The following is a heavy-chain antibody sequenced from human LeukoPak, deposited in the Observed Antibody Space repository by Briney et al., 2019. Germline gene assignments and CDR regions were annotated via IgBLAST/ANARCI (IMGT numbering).Heavy chain of an antibody. CDR2: INPSGGST. Sequence: GASVKVSCKASGGTFSSYAISWVRQAPGQGLEWMGIINPSGGSTNYAQKFQGRVAMTRDTSTSTVYMELSSLRSEDTAMYYCARFSGSSRSFDYWGQGTLVTVSS. D-gene: IGHD3-10*01. CDR3: ARFSGSSRSFDY. CDR1: GGTFSSYA. V-gene: IGHV1-46*01. J-gene: IGHJ4*02.